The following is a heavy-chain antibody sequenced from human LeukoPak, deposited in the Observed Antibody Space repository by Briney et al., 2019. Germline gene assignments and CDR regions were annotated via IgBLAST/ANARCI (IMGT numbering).Heavy chain of an antibody. D-gene: IGHD3-10*01. CDR3: AEDRSGGPLWFPRAFDY. J-gene: IGHJ4*02. CDR1: GFTFSSYG. CDR2: ISGSGGST. V-gene: IGHV3-23*01. Sequence: GGSLRLSCAASGFTFSSYGMSWVRQAPGKGLEWVSAISGSGGSTYYADSVKGRFTISRDNSKNTLYPQMNSLRAEDTAVYYCAEDRSGGPLWFPRAFDYWGQGTLVTVSS.